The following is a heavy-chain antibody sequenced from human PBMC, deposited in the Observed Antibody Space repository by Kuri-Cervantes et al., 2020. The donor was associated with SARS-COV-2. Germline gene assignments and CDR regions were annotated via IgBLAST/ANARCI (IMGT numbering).Heavy chain of an antibody. Sequence: LSLTCAASGFTFSSYGMHWVRQAPGKGLEWVAFIRYDGSNKYYADSVKGRFTISRDNSKNSLYLQMNSLRAEDTALYYCAAVGAAGTAGFDYWGQGTLVTVSS. J-gene: IGHJ4*02. V-gene: IGHV3-30*02. CDR1: GFTFSSYG. CDR2: IRYDGSNK. D-gene: IGHD1-26*01. CDR3: AAVGAAGTAGFDY.